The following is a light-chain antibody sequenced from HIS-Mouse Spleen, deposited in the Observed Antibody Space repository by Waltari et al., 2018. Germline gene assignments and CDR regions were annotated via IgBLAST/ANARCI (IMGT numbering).Light chain of an antibody. CDR3: QAWDSSTAGV. V-gene: IGLV3-1*01. CDR2: QDS. J-gene: IGLJ3*02. CDR1: KLGDKY. Sequence: SYELTQPPSVSVSRGQTASITCSGDKLGDKYACWYQQKPGQSPVLVIYQDSKRPSGIPERFSGSNSGNTATLTISGTQAMDEADYYCQAWDSSTAGVFGGGTKLTVL.